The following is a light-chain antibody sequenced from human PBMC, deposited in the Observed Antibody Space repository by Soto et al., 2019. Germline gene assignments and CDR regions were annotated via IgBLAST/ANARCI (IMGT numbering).Light chain of an antibody. CDR3: QPGFT. V-gene: IGKV1-5*01. CDR2: DAS. CDR1: QSVSSW. Sequence: DIQMTQSPSTVSASVGDRVTITCRASQSVSSWLAWYQQTSGKAPKLLIYDASSLESGVPSRFSGSGSGTEFILTISSLQPDDVAYYYCQPGFTFGPGTKVNIK. J-gene: IGKJ3*01.